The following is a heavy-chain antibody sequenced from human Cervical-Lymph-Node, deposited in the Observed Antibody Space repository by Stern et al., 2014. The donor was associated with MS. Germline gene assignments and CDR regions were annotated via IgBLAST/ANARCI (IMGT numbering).Heavy chain of an antibody. CDR3: TILSGPFDH. V-gene: IGHV3-74*01. CDR2: INRDGSTT. Sequence: VQLVESGGGLVQPGGSLRLSCAASGFTFSNSWMHWVRQAPGKGLVCVSRINRDGSTTTYADSVKGRFTISRDNAKNTLYLQMSSLRAEDTAVYYFTILSGPFDHWGQGTLVTVSS. J-gene: IGHJ4*02. CDR1: GFTFSNSW. D-gene: IGHD3-10*01.